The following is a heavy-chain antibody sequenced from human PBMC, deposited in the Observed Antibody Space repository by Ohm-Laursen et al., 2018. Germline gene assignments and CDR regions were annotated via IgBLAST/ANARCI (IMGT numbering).Heavy chain of an antibody. D-gene: IGHD3-22*01. Sequence: GSLRLSCTASGFTFSDAWMSWVRQAPGKGLEWVGRIKSKSDGGTTDYAAPVKGRFTISRDDSKNTVYLQMNSLKTEDTAMYYCTTDSHYYDTKGDAFDIWGEGTMVTVSS. CDR3: TTDSHYYDTKGDAFDI. J-gene: IGHJ3*02. V-gene: IGHV3-15*01. CDR1: GFTFSDAW. CDR2: IKSKSDGGTT.